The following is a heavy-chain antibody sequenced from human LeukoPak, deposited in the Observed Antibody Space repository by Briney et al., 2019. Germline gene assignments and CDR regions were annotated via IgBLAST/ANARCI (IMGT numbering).Heavy chain of an antibody. CDR3: ARGFGEVIRRDYYYYGMDV. D-gene: IGHD3-3*01. CDR1: GYTFTSYG. J-gene: IGHJ6*02. V-gene: IGHV1-18*01. CDR2: ISAYNGNT. Sequence: ASVKVSCKASGYTFTSYGISWVRQAPGQGLEWMGWISAYNGNTNYAQKLQGRVTVTTDTSTSTAYMELRSLRSDDTAVYYCARGFGEVIRRDYYYYGMDVWGQGTTVTVSS.